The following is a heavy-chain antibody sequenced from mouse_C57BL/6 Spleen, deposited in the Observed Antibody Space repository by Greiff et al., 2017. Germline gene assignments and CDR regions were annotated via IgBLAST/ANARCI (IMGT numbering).Heavy chain of an antibody. CDR1: GYAFSSSW. CDR2: IYPGDGDT. CDR3: ARPFITTVVGAMDY. Sequence: QVQLKESGPELVKPGASVKISCKASGYAFSSSWMNWVKQRPGKGLEWIGRIYPGDGDTNYNGKFKGKATLTADKSSSTAYMQLSSLTSEDSSVYFCARPFITTVVGAMDYWGQGTSVTVSS. V-gene: IGHV1-82*01. D-gene: IGHD1-1*01. J-gene: IGHJ4*01.